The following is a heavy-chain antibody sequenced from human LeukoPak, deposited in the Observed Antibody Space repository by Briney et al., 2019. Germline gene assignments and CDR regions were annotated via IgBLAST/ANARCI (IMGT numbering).Heavy chain of an antibody. V-gene: IGHV5-51*01. J-gene: IGHJ6*03. D-gene: IGHD3-22*01. Sequence: LGESLKISCKGSGYSFTSYWIGWVRQMPGKGLEWMGIIYPGDSDTRYSPSFQGQVTISADKSISTAYLQWSSLKASDTAMYYCARAYDSSGYYYPYMDVWGKGTTVTISS. CDR3: ARAYDSSGYYYPYMDV. CDR1: GYSFTSYW. CDR2: IYPGDSDT.